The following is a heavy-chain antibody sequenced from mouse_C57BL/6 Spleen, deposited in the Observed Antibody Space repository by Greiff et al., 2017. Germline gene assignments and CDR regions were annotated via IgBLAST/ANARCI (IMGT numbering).Heavy chain of an antibody. J-gene: IGHJ4*01. CDR2: IDPSDSYT. D-gene: IGHD1-1*01. CDR3: ARYDGSSYRAMDY. Sequence: VQLQQPGAELVMPGASVKLSCKASGYTFTSYWMHWVKQRPGQGLEWIGEIDPSDSYTNYNQKFKGKSTLTVDKSSSTASMQLSSLTSADSAVYYCARYDGSSYRAMDYWGQGTSVTVSS. V-gene: IGHV1-69*01. CDR1: GYTFTSYW.